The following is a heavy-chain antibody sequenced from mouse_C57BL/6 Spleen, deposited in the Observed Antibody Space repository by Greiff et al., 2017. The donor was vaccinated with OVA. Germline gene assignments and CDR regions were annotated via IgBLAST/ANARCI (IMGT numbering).Heavy chain of an antibody. V-gene: IGHV1-85*01. Sequence: QVHVKQSGPELVKPGASVKLSCKASGYTFTSYDINWVKQRPGQGLEWIGWIYPRDGSTKYNEKFKGKATLTVDTSSSTAYMELHSLTSEDSAVYFCARRGRNYFDYWGQGTTLTVSS. CDR2: IYPRDGST. CDR3: ARRGRNYFDY. J-gene: IGHJ2*01. CDR1: GYTFTSYD.